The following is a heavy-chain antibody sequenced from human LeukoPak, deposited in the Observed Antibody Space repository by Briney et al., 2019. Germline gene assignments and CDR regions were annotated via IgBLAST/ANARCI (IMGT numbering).Heavy chain of an antibody. J-gene: IGHJ4*02. CDR3: AKQPGIAAAGTEGIDY. V-gene: IGHV3-23*01. CDR2: ISGSGGST. CDR1: GFTFSSYA. Sequence: GGSLRLSCAASGFTFSSYAMSWVRQAPGMGLEWVSAISGSGGSTYYADSVKGRFTISRDNSKNTLYLQMNSLRAEDTAVYYCAKQPGIAAAGTEGIDYWGQGTLVTVSS. D-gene: IGHD6-13*01.